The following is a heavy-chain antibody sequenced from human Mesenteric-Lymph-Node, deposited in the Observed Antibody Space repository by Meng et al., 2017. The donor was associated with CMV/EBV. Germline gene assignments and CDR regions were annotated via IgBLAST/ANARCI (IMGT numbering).Heavy chain of an antibody. D-gene: IGHD3-10*01. CDR3: ARGRTMVRGVLIVTLGY. CDR1: TFSGYY. V-gene: IGHV1-2*06. J-gene: IGHJ4*02. Sequence: TFSGYYIDWVPQAPGHGLEWMGRINPGTGDTDYAQKFQGRVTMTTDTSMSTAYMEVSSLRPDDTAVYYCARGRTMVRGVLIVTLGYWGQGTLVTVSS. CDR2: INPGTGDT.